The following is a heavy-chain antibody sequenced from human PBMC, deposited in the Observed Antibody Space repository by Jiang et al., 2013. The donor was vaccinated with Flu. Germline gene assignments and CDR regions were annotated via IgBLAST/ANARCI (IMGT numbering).Heavy chain of an antibody. D-gene: IGHD1-1*01. CDR1: GYSFTSHG. V-gene: IGHV1-18*01. J-gene: IGHJ4*02. CDR2: ISGYNGDT. Sequence: SGAEVKKPGASVKVSCKASGYSFTSHGISWVRQAPGQGPEWMGWISGYNGDTKSGQKVQGRVTLTVDTATSTAYMELRSLTSDDTAVYYCARDGNNWSIGAIFDNWGQGTLVTVSS. CDR3: ARDGNNWSIGAIFDN.